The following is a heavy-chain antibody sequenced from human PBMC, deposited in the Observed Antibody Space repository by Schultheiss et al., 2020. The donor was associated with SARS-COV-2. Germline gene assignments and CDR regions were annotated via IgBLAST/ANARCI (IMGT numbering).Heavy chain of an antibody. CDR2: INPNSGGT. CDR3: ARDTLWSPGWFDP. J-gene: IGHJ5*02. V-gene: IGHV1-2*02. CDR1: GYTFTGYY. D-gene: IGHD3-16*01. Sequence: ASVKVSCKASGYTFTGYYMHWVRQAPGQGLEWMGWINPNSGGTNYAQKFQGRVTMTRDTSTSTVYMELSSLRSEDTAVYYCARDTLWSPGWFDPWGQGTLVTVSS.